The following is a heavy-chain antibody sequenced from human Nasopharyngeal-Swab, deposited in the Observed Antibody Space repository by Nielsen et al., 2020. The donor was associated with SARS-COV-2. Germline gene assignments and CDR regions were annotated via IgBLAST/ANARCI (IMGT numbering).Heavy chain of an antibody. J-gene: IGHJ6*03. V-gene: IGHV3-53*01. CDR2: IYSGGST. CDR3: AGAGPRAYYYYMDV. Sequence: GGSLRLSCVVFGGTLNGFHWKWIRQAPGKGLEWVSVIYSGGSTYYADSVKGRFTISRDNSKNTLYLQMNSLRAEDTAVYYCAGAGPRAYYYYMDVWGKGTTVTVSS. CDR1: GGTLNGFH.